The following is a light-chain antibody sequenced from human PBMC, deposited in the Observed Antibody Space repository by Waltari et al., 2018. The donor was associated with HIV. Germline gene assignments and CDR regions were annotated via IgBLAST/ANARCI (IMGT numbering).Light chain of an antibody. CDR2: SYG. CDR3: ATWDDSLNAWV. CDR1: SSNIGSNI. J-gene: IGLJ3*02. Sequence: QSVLNQSPSASGTPGKRVIISCSGSSSNIGSNIVTWSQQFPGTAPKLLIYSYGQRPSGVPERFSGSKSATSASLAISGLRSEDEADYYCATWDDSLNAWVFGGGTKLTVL. V-gene: IGLV1-44*01.